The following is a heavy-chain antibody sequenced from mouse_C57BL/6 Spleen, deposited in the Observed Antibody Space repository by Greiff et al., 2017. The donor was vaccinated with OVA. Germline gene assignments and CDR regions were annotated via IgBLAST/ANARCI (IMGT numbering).Heavy chain of an antibody. CDR2: IYPGSGST. Sequence: VPLQQPGAELVKPGASVKMSCKASGYTFTSYWITWVKQRPGQGLEWIGDIYPGSGSTNYNEKFKSKATLTVDTSSSTAYMQLSSLTSEDSAVYYCARSDYGSSLYYAMDYWGQGTSVTVSS. CDR3: ARSDYGSSLYYAMDY. D-gene: IGHD1-1*01. CDR1: GYTFTSYW. J-gene: IGHJ4*01. V-gene: IGHV1-55*01.